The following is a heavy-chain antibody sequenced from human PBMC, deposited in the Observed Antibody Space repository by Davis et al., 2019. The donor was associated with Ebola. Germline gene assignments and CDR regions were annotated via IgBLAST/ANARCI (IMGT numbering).Heavy chain of an antibody. J-gene: IGHJ4*02. CDR1: GYTFTGYY. CDR2: INPNSGGT. D-gene: IGHD3-22*01. V-gene: IGHV1-2*04. Sequence: ASVKVSCKASGYTFTGYYMHWVRQAPGQGLEWMGWINPNSGGTNYAQKFQGWVTMTRDTSTRTVYMELSSLRSEDTAVYYCARGRGHYESSGGDFWGQGTLVTVSS. CDR3: ARGRGHYESSGGDF.